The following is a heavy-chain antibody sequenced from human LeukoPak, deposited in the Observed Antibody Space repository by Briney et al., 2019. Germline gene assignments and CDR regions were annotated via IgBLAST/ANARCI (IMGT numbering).Heavy chain of an antibody. V-gene: IGHV3-33*06. J-gene: IGHJ5*02. Sequence: GGSLRLSCAASGFTFSNYGMYWVRQAPGKGLEWVALIWYDGSSKYYADSVNGRFTISRDNSKNTLSLQMNSLRAADTAVYYCAKGGLRDGYSYASWGQGTLITVSS. D-gene: IGHD5-24*01. CDR3: AKGGLRDGYSYAS. CDR2: IWYDGSSK. CDR1: GFTFSNYG.